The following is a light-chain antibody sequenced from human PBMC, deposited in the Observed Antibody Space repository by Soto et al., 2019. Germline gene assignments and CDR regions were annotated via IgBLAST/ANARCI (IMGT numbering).Light chain of an antibody. J-gene: IGKJ2*01. Sequence: DIVMTQSPDSLAVSLGERATINCKSSQSVLYSSQNKSYLAWYQQKPGQPPKLLIYWASTRESGVPDRFRGRGSGTDFTLTISSLQAEDVAVYYCQQYYSTPYTFGQGTKLEI. CDR1: QSVLYSSQNKSY. CDR2: WAS. V-gene: IGKV4-1*01. CDR3: QQYYSTPYT.